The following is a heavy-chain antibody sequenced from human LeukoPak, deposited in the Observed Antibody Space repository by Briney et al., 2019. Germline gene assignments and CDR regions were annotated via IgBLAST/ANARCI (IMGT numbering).Heavy chain of an antibody. J-gene: IGHJ3*02. V-gene: IGHV3-30-3*01. CDR2: ISYDGSNK. CDR3: VLTVVNAFDI. CDR1: GSTFSNYA. D-gene: IGHD2-21*02. Sequence: LRLTCAATGSTFSNYALTWVSQAPAKGLERVTVISYDGSNKYYADSVKGRFTISRDNSENTLYLQTNSLRAEDTAVYYCVLTVVNAFDIWGQGTLVTVSS.